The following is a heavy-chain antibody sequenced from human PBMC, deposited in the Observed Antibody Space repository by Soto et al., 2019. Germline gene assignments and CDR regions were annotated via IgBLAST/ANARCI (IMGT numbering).Heavy chain of an antibody. CDR2: ISNQGDTT. CDR1: GFTFSVYK. Sequence: PGGSLRLSCSTSGFTFSVYKMHWVRQAPGKGLEYVSGISNQGDTTYYADSVKGRFTISRDNSKNTLYFQMSGLRPEDTAVYYCAAAKLLPFEYWGQGTQVTV. V-gene: IGHV3-64D*06. D-gene: IGHD2-15*01. J-gene: IGHJ4*02. CDR3: AAAKLLPFEY.